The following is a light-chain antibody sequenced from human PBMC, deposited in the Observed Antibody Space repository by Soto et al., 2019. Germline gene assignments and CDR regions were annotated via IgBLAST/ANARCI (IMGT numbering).Light chain of an antibody. Sequence: IVLTQSPATLSVSPGERATLSCRASRNIISNLAWYQQKPGQSPRLLIYGASSRATGIPDRFSGSGSGTDFTLTISRLEPEDFAVYYCQQYGSSPPITFGQGTRLEIK. CDR2: GAS. V-gene: IGKV3-20*01. CDR3: QQYGSSPPIT. CDR1: RNIISN. J-gene: IGKJ5*01.